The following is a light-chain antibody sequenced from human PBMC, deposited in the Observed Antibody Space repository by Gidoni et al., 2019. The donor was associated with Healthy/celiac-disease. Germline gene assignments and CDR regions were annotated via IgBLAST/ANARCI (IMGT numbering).Light chain of an antibody. CDR2: EVS. Sequence: QSALTQPASVSGSPGQSITISCTGTSSDVGSYHLVSWYQQHPGKAPKLMIYEVSKRPSGVSNRFSGSKSCNTASLTISWLQAEDEADYYCCSYAGSSTHVVFGGGTKLTVL. CDR3: CSYAGSSTHVV. CDR1: SSDVGSYHL. J-gene: IGLJ2*01. V-gene: IGLV2-23*02.